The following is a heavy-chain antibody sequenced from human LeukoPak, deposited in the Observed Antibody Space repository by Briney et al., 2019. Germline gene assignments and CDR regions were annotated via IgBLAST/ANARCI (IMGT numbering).Heavy chain of an antibody. Sequence: PSETLSLTCTVSGGSISSGDYYWSWIRQPPGKGLEWIGYIYYSGGTYYNPSLKSRVTISVDTSKNQFSLKLSSVTAADTAVYYCARGFYYASGSYNFDYWGQGTLVTVSS. D-gene: IGHD3-10*01. J-gene: IGHJ4*02. V-gene: IGHV4-30-4*08. CDR2: IYYSGGT. CDR3: ARGFYYASGSYNFDY. CDR1: GGSISSGDYY.